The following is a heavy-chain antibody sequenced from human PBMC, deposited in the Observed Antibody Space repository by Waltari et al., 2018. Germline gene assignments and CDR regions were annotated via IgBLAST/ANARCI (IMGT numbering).Heavy chain of an antibody. J-gene: IGHJ3*01. CDR2: ISYNVAN. D-gene: IGHD5-12*01. V-gene: IGHV4-39*01. Sequence: QLQLQESGPGLVKPSETLSLTCSVSVVSITTNRHYWGWIRQPPGQGLEWIGTISYNVANYSSPSLRSRVTIFRGTSKNQLSLKLGSVTAADTAFYYCATYIGASLGTAAFDVWGQGTMVTVSS. CDR3: ATYIGASLGTAAFDV. CDR1: VVSITTNRHY.